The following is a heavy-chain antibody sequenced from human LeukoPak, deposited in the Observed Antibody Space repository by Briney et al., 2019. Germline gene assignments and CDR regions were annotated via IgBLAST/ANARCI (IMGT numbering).Heavy chain of an antibody. CDR2: IIPIFGTA. V-gene: IGHV1-69*13. J-gene: IGHJ4*02. D-gene: IGHD5-18*01. Sequence: GASVKVSCKASGGTFSSYAISWVRQAPGQGLEWMGGIIPIFGTANYAQKLQGRVTITADESTSTAYMELSSLRSEDTAVYYCARSSNIQLWVFDYWGQGTLVTVSS. CDR3: ARSSNIQLWVFDY. CDR1: GGTFSSYA.